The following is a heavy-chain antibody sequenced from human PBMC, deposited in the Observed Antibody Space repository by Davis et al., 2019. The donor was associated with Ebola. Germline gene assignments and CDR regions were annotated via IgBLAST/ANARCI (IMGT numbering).Heavy chain of an antibody. CDR3: TTDGRRQWGNR. J-gene: IGHJ4*02. Sequence: GESLKISCAASGFTFSSYAMHWVRQAPGKGLEWVAVISYDGSNKYYADSVKGRFTISRDNSKNTLYLQMNSLRAEDTAVYYCTTDGRRQWGNRWGQGTLVTVSS. D-gene: IGHD3-16*01. V-gene: IGHV3-30-3*01. CDR1: GFTFSSYA. CDR2: ISYDGSNK.